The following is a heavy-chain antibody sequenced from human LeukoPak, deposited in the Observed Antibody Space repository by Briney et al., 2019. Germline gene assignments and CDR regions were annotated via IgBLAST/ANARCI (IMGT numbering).Heavy chain of an antibody. CDR2: VHKSGSI. CDR1: GDSISAYY. CDR3: TKYGGSPANYFDS. D-gene: IGHD1-26*01. Sequence: SETLSLTCTVSGDSISAYYWSWVRQPPGKGLEWIAFVHKSGSINYNPSLHSRATISMDTSNSQFSLHVNSVTAADTAVYYCTKYGGSPANYFDSWGPGTLVTVSP. J-gene: IGHJ4*02. V-gene: IGHV4-59*08.